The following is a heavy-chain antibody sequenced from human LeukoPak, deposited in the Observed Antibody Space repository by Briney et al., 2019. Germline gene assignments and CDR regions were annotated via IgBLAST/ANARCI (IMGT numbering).Heavy chain of an antibody. Sequence: ASVKVSCKASGGTFSSYAISWVRQAPGQGLEWMGGIIPIFGTANYAQKFQGRVTITTDESTSTAYMELSSLRSEDTAVYYCALTTAAIFYYWGQGTLVTVSS. CDR2: IIPIFGTA. CDR1: GGTFSSYA. D-gene: IGHD2-2*02. J-gene: IGHJ4*02. CDR3: ALTTAAIFYY. V-gene: IGHV1-69*05.